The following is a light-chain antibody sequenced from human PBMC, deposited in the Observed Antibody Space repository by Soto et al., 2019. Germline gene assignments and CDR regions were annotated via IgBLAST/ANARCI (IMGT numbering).Light chain of an antibody. CDR3: AAWDDSLNGVV. J-gene: IGLJ3*02. CDR2: GNN. Sequence: QSVLSQAPSASGTPGQGVTISCSGSYSNIGSNSVNWYQQLPRTSPKLIIFGNNQRPSGVPDRFSGSKSGTSASLAISGLXSEDEADYYCAAWDDSLNGVVFGGGTKVTVL. CDR1: YSNIGSNS. V-gene: IGLV1-44*01.